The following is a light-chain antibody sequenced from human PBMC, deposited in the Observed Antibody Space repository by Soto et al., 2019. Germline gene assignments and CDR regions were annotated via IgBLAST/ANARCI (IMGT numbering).Light chain of an antibody. V-gene: IGKV1-39*01. J-gene: IGKJ5*01. CDR3: QQSYSTPRD. CDR1: QSISNS. CDR2: AAS. Sequence: EIEMTQSPSSLSAYVGAIVTITCRASQSISNSLNWYQQKPGRAPKVMIYAASSLQSGVPSRFSGSRSGTDCILTISSLQPEDVATYYCQQSYSTPRDFGQGTRLEI.